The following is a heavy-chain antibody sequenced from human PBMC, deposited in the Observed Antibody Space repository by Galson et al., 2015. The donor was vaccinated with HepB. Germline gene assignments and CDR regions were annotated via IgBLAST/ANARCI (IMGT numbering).Heavy chain of an antibody. CDR3: ARFPQWDQHGWFDP. D-gene: IGHD1-26*01. CDR2: ISGYNGNT. J-gene: IGHJ5*02. V-gene: IGHV1-18*04. Sequence: SVKVSCKASGYTFTTYGITWVRQAPGQGLEWMGWISGYNGNTNHAQKFQDRVTMTTDTSTNTAYMELWSLRSDDTAVYYWARFPQWDQHGWFDPWGQGTLVTVSS. CDR1: GYTFTTYG.